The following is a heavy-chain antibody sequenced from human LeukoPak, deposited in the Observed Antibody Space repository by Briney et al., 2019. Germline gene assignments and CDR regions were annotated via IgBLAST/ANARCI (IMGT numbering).Heavy chain of an antibody. J-gene: IGHJ4*02. CDR1: GYTFASYY. CDR3: ARGGTTVLSPSWDY. V-gene: IGHV1-46*01. CDR2: INPGGGST. D-gene: IGHD4-23*01. Sequence: SSVKVSCKPSGYTFASYYMYLVRQAPGQGLEWMGIINPGGGSTGYAQKFQGRVTMTRDTSTSTVYMQLSSLRSEDTAVYYCARGGTTVLSPSWDYWGQGTLVTVSS.